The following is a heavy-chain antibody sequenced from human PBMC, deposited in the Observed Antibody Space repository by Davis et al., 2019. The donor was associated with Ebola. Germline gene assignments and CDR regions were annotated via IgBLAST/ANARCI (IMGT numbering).Heavy chain of an antibody. CDR2: IYSSGST. Sequence: SETLSLTCTVSGGSISSHYWSWVRQPPGKGLEWIAFIYSSGSTNYNPSLKSRVTISVDTSKNQFSLKLSSVTAADTAVYYCAREEGYCSGGSCYSGYFDYWGQGTLVTVSS. CDR1: GGSISSHY. V-gene: IGHV4-59*11. J-gene: IGHJ4*02. CDR3: AREEGYCSGGSCYSGYFDY. D-gene: IGHD2-15*01.